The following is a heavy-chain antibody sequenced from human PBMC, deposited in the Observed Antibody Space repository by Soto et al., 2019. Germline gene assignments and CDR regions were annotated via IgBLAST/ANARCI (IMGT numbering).Heavy chain of an antibody. J-gene: IGHJ5*02. Sequence: ASVKVSCKASGYTFTGYHIRWVRQAPGQGLEWMGWNNTNSGDTNYAQKFQGWVTMTRDTSINTAYVELSRLRSDDTAVYYCARWVGASNWFDPWGQGSLVTVSS. CDR1: GYTFTGYH. CDR3: ARWVGASNWFDP. D-gene: IGHD1-26*01. CDR2: NNTNSGDT. V-gene: IGHV1-2*04.